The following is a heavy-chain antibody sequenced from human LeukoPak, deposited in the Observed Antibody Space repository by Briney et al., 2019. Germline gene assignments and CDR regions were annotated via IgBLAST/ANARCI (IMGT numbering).Heavy chain of an antibody. V-gene: IGHV4-59*01. CDR3: ARQWSGSYSYAFDI. CDR1: GGSISSYY. J-gene: IGHJ3*02. CDR2: IYYSGST. Sequence: SETLSLTCTVSGGSISSYYWSWIRQPPGRGLEWIGYIYYSGSTNYNPSLKSRVTISVDTSKNQFSLKLSSVTAADTAVYYCARQWSGSYSYAFDIWGQGTMVTVSS. D-gene: IGHD1-26*01.